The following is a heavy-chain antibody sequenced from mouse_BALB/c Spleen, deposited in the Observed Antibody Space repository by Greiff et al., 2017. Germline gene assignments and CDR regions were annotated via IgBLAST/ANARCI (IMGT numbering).Heavy chain of an antibody. J-gene: IGHJ4*01. Sequence: EVQLQQSGPELVKPGASVKMSCKASGYTFTSYVMHWVKQKPGQGLEWIGYINPYNDGTKYNEKFKGKAILTSDKSSSTAYMELSSLTSEDSAVYYCARRLGRGGYAMDYWGQGTSVTVSS. CDR3: ARRLGRGGYAMDY. CDR2: INPYNDGT. V-gene: IGHV1-14*01. D-gene: IGHD4-1*01. CDR1: GYTFTSYV.